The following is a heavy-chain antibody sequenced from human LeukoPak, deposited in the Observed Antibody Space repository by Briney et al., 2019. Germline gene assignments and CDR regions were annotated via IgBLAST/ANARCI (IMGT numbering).Heavy chain of an antibody. CDR3: ARVKYQLLAPDY. Sequence: SVKVSCKASGGTFSSYAISWVRQAPGQGLEWMGGIIPIFGTANYAQKFQGRVTITADESTSTAYMELSSLRSEDTAVYYCARVKYQLLAPDYWGQGTLVTVSS. CDR2: IIPIFGTA. CDR1: GGTFSSYA. V-gene: IGHV1-69*13. J-gene: IGHJ4*02. D-gene: IGHD2-2*01.